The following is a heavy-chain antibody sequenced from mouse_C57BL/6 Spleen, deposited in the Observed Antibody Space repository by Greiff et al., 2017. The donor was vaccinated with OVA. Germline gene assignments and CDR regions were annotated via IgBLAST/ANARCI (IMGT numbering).Heavy chain of an antibody. CDR1: GFTFSDYY. Sequence: EVQLVESEGGLVQPGSSMKLSCTASGFTFSDYYMAWVRQVPEKGLEWVANINYDGSSTYYLDSLKSRFIISRDNAKNILYLQMSSLKSEDTATYYCARDTYYYGDYYAMDYWGQGTSVTVSS. V-gene: IGHV5-16*01. J-gene: IGHJ4*01. D-gene: IGHD1-1*01. CDR2: INYDGSST. CDR3: ARDTYYYGDYYAMDY.